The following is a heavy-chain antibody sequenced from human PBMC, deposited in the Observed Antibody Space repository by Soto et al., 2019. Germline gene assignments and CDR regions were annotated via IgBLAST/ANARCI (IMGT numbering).Heavy chain of an antibody. Sequence: ASVKVSCKASGYTFTGYYIHWVRQAPGQGLAWMAWINPNSGGSNFAEKFQGRVTMTRDTSITTAYMELNRLGSDDTAVYYCARDGLGYSGYGPYYFYGMDVWGQGTTVTVSS. D-gene: IGHD5-12*01. CDR3: ARDGLGYSGYGPYYFYGMDV. J-gene: IGHJ6*02. CDR2: INPNSGGS. CDR1: GYTFTGYY. V-gene: IGHV1-2*02.